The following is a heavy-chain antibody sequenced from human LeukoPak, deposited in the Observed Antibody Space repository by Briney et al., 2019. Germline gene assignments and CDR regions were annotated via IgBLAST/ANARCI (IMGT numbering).Heavy chain of an antibody. Sequence: ASVKVSRKASGYTFTGYYMHWVGQAPGQGLEWMGWINPNSGGTNYAQKFQGWVTMTRDTSISTAYMELSRLRSDDTAVYYCAREAGYCSSASCYPYYGMDVWGKGTTVTVSS. D-gene: IGHD2-2*01. V-gene: IGHV1-2*04. CDR1: GYTFTGYY. J-gene: IGHJ6*04. CDR3: AREAGYCSSASCYPYYGMDV. CDR2: INPNSGGT.